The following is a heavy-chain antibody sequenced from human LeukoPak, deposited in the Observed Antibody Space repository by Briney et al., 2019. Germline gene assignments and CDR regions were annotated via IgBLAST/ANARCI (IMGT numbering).Heavy chain of an antibody. CDR2: FDPEDGET. CDR1: GYTLTELS. Sequence: ASVKVSCKVSGYTLTELSMHWVRQAPGKGLEWMGGFDPEDGETIYAQKFQGRVTMTEDTSTDTAYMELSSLRSEDTAVYYCATASPSAAGDRQYYYYYMDVWGKGATVTISS. J-gene: IGHJ6*03. CDR3: ATASPSAAGDRQYYYYYMDV. D-gene: IGHD6-13*01. V-gene: IGHV1-24*01.